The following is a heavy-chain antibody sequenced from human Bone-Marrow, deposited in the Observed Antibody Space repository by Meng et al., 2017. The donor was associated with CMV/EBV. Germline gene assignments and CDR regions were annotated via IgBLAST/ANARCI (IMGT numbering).Heavy chain of an antibody. CDR1: GGTFSSYT. V-gene: IGHV1-69*05. D-gene: IGHD3-22*01. CDR3: ARGLGKRYYDSSGYIEVYFDY. CDR2: IIPIFGTA. Sequence: SVKVSCKASGGTFSSYTISWVRQAPGQGLEWMGGIIPIFGTANYAQKFQGRVTITTDESTSTAYMELSSLRSEDTAVYYCARGLGKRYYDSSGYIEVYFDYWGQGTLVTVSS. J-gene: IGHJ4*02.